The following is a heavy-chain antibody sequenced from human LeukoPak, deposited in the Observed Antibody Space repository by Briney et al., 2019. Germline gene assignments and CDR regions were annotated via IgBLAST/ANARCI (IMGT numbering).Heavy chain of an antibody. Sequence: SETLSLTCTVSGGSIRGYHWSWIRQPAGTGLEWIGRIYSSGSSYYNPSLKTRVTMSVETSKNQFTLNLRFVTAADTAVYYCARDVWSGPTYLDYWGQGTLVTVSS. D-gene: IGHD3-3*01. CDR3: ARDVWSGPTYLDY. CDR1: GGSIRGYH. V-gene: IGHV4-4*07. CDR2: IYSSGSS. J-gene: IGHJ4*02.